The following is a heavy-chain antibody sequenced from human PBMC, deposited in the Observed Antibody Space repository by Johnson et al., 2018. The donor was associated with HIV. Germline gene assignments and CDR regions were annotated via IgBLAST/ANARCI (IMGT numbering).Heavy chain of an antibody. D-gene: IGHD2-15*01. J-gene: IGHJ3*02. CDR2: ISFDGSNK. CDR1: GFTFSSYG. V-gene: IGHV3-30*18. Sequence: QVQLVESGGGVVQPGGSLRLSCAASGFTFSSYGMHWVRQAPGKGLEWVAVISFDGSNKYYADSVKGRFTISRDNSKNTLYLQMNSLRAEDTAVYYCAKEGRGGAFDIWGQGTMVTVSS. CDR3: AKEGRGGAFDI.